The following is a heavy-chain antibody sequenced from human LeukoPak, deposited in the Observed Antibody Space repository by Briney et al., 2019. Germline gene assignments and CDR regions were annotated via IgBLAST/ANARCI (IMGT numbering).Heavy chain of an antibody. CDR1: GYSINSAFY. V-gene: IGHV4-38-2*02. CDR3: VRDGYYGSGSPGWFGP. CDR2: VFHRGTT. D-gene: IGHD3-10*01. J-gene: IGHJ5*02. Sequence: PLETLSLTCTVSGYSINSAFYWGWIRVPPGKGLEWIGSVFHRGTTYYNSSLKSRANISIDTSKNQFSLKLNSLTAEDTAMYYCVRDGYYGSGSPGWFGPWGPGTLVIVSA.